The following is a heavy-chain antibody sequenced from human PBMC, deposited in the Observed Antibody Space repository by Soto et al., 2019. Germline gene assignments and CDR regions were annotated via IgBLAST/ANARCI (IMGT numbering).Heavy chain of an antibody. Sequence: PVEVTCKASGYTFISYGISWVRQAHGQGLEWVGWMSAFTGKADYAQIFQDRVTMTTDTSTSTAYMELRSLRSDDTAVYYCARDQRYYGSGYYYSDSWGQGTLVTVS. CDR3: ARDQRYYGSGYYYSDS. CDR1: GYTFISYG. D-gene: IGHD3-10*01. J-gene: IGHJ1*01. CDR2: MSAFTGKA. V-gene: IGHV1-18*04.